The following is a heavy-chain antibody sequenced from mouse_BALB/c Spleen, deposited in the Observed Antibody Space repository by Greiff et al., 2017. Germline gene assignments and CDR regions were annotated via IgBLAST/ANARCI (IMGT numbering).Heavy chain of an antibody. CDR3: ASGGGYYVGFAY. CDR2: ILPGSGST. D-gene: IGHD2-3*01. J-gene: IGHJ3*01. CDR1: GYTFSSYW. V-gene: IGHV1-9*01. Sequence: QVQLKESGAELMKPGASVKISCKATGYTFSSYWIEWVKQRPGHGLEWIGEILPGSGSTNYNEKFKGKATFTADTSSNTAYMQLSSLTSEDSAVYYCASGGGYYVGFAYWGQGTLVTVSA.